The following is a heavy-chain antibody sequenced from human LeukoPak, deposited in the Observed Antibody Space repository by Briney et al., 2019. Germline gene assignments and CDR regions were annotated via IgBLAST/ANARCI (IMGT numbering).Heavy chain of an antibody. D-gene: IGHD3-3*01. CDR3: ARDYHFNMDV. J-gene: IGHJ6*02. Sequence: ASVKVSCKASGYTFTSYGISWVRQAPGQGLEWMGWINAYNGNTNYAQKLQDRVTMTTDTSTSTAYMELRSLKSDDTAVYYCARDYHFNMDVWGQGTTVTVSS. CDR1: GYTFTSYG. CDR2: INAYNGNT. V-gene: IGHV1-18*01.